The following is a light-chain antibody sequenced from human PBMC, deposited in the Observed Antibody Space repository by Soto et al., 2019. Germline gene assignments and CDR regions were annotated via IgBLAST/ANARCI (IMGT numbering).Light chain of an antibody. J-gene: IGKJ5*01. CDR1: EGLLHSDGQTY. CDR3: MQSIQVPIT. CDR2: ELS. V-gene: IGKV2D-29*01. Sequence: EIVMTQPPLSLSVAPGQPSSIACTSSEGLLHSDGQTYLYWYMQKXGQPPHXXIYELSNRFSGVPDKFSGSGSGTDFTLKISRVEAEDVGVYYCMQSIQVPITFGQGTRLEIK.